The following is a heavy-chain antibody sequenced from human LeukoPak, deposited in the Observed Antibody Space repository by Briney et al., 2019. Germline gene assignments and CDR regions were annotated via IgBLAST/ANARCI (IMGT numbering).Heavy chain of an antibody. Sequence: GGSLRLSCAASGFTASSNYMNWVRQAPGKGLEWGSVITSGGNTYYADPVKGRFTTSRDNSKNTLYVQMTSLRAEDTAIYYCARGRGYRDYDRPLDYWGQGTLVTVSS. J-gene: IGHJ4*02. CDR3: ARGRGYRDYDRPLDY. V-gene: IGHV3-53*01. CDR2: ITSGGNT. CDR1: GFTASSNY. D-gene: IGHD5-12*01.